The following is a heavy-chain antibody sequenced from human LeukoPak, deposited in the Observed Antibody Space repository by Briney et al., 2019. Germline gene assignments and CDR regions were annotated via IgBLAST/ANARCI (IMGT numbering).Heavy chain of an antibody. D-gene: IGHD6-13*01. Sequence: SETLSLTCTVSGGSTTSSNYFWGWIRQSPGKGLEWIGSIYYSGSTYYNPSLKSRVTISVETSKIQFSLKLSSVTAADTAVYYCARALAAAAGTFDYWGQGTLVTVSS. CDR1: GGSTTSSNYF. CDR3: ARALAAAAGTFDY. V-gene: IGHV4-39*07. J-gene: IGHJ4*02. CDR2: IYYSGST.